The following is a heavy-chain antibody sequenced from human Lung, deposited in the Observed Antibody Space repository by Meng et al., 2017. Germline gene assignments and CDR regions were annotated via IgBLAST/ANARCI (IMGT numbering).Heavy chain of an antibody. Sequence: VRLGHSGAEVKKPGASVKVSCKPSGYNFPDYYIHWVRRAPGQGLEWMGRINPKSGDTHYAQKFQARVTMTGDTSISTAYMELSGLRSDDTAMYYCARDEDISAAGKLFGDYWGQGTLVTVSS. V-gene: IGHV1-2*06. CDR1: GYNFPDYY. CDR3: ARDEDISAAGKLFGDY. CDR2: INPKSGDT. J-gene: IGHJ4*02. D-gene: IGHD6-25*01.